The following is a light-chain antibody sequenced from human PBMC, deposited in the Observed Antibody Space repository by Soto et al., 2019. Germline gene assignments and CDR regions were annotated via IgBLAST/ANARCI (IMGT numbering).Light chain of an antibody. V-gene: IGLV2-23*01. CDR1: SSDVVSYNL. Sequence: QSALTQPASVSGSPGQSITISCTGTSSDVVSYNLVSWYQQHPGKVPKLMIYEATTRHSGVSDRFSGSKSSNTASLTISGLQAEDEADYYRCSHAGDTMWVLGGGTKLTVL. CDR2: EAT. CDR3: CSHAGDTMWV. J-gene: IGLJ3*02.